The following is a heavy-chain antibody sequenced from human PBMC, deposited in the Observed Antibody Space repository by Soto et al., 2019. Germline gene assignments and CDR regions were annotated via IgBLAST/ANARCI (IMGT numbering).Heavy chain of an antibody. CDR3: AHICGSGSYWRVPLSLYQANWFDP. D-gene: IGHD3-10*01. Sequence: GSGPTLVNPTQTLTLTCTFSGFSLSTSGVGVGWIRQPPGKALEWLALIYWNDDKRYSPSLKSRLTITKDTSKNQVVLTMTNMDPVDTATYYCAHICGSGSYWRVPLSLYQANWFDPWGQGTLVTVSS. CDR1: GFSLSTSGVG. J-gene: IGHJ5*02. CDR2: IYWNDDK. V-gene: IGHV2-5*01.